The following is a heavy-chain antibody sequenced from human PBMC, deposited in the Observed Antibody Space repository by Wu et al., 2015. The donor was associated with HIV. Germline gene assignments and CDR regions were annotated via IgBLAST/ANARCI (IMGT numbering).Heavy chain of an antibody. CDR3: ARLGDYYGSVQGFDP. CDR2: INPNSGGT. CDR1: GYTFTGYY. D-gene: IGHD3-10*01. V-gene: IGHV1-2*02. Sequence: QVQLVQSGAEVKKPGASVKVSCKASGYTFTGYYMHWVRQAPGQGLEWMGWINPNSGGTNYAQKFQGRVTMTRDTSISTAYMELSRLRSDDTAVYYCARLGDYYGSVQGFDPWGQGTLATVSS. J-gene: IGHJ5*02.